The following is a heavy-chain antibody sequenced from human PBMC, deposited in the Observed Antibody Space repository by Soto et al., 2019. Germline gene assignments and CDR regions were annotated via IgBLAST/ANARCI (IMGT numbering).Heavy chain of an antibody. J-gene: IGHJ6*02. V-gene: IGHV1-69*06. CDR2: ILPMFGAV. Sequence: QVQLVQSGTEVKKSGSSVKVSCKASGGTSSNFVITWVRQVPGQGLEWLGGILPMFGAVKYAQKFQDRLTITADRSTQTAAMELSSLRSEDTAVYYCARAKRSGYDRGDSYDHTMDVWGHGTTVTVS. CDR3: ARAKRSGYDRGDSYDHTMDV. D-gene: IGHD3-3*01. CDR1: GGTSSNFV.